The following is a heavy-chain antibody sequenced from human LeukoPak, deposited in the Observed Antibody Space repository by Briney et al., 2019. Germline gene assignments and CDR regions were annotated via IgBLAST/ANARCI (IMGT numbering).Heavy chain of an antibody. CDR1: GYTFTSYG. CDR2: ISAYNGNT. CDR3: AGPRYSNYLYNWFDP. V-gene: IGHV1-18*01. Sequence: GASVKVSCKASGYTFTSYGISWVRQAPGQGLEWMGWISAYNGNTNYAQKLQGRVTMTTDTSTSTAYMELRSLRSDDTAVYYCAGPRYSNYLYNWFDPWGQGTLVTVSS. J-gene: IGHJ5*02. D-gene: IGHD4-11*01.